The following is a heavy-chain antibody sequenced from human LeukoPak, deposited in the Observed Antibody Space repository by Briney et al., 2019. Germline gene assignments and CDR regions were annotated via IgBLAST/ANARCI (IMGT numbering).Heavy chain of an antibody. CDR3: ARRNYYDSSAYYIFDY. V-gene: IGHV4-4*08. CDR1: GGSISNYY. D-gene: IGHD3-22*01. Sequence: SETLSLTCTVSGGSISNYYWSWIRQPPGKGLEWIGYVYSSGSTNYNPSVKSRVTISVDTSKNQFSLKLTSVTAADTAVYYCARRNYYDSSAYYIFDYWGQGTLVTVSS. J-gene: IGHJ4*02. CDR2: VYSSGST.